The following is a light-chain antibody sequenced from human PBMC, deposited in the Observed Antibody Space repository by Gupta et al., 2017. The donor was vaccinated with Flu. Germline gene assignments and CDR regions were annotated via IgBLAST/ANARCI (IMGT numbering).Light chain of an antibody. CDR2: EVS. CDR1: SSDVGGFDS. J-gene: IGLJ1*01. V-gene: IGLV2-14*01. Sequence: QSALTQPASVSGSPGQSITISCTGTSSDVGGFDSVSWYQQHPGKAPKLVIYEVSNRPSGVSNRFSGSKSGNTASLTISGLQAEDEADDYCSSYTNSNSRVFGTGTKVTVL. CDR3: SSYTNSNSRV.